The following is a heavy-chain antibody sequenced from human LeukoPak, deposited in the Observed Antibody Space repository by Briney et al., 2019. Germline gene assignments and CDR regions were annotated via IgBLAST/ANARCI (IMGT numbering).Heavy chain of an antibody. CDR1: GFTFSSYW. Sequence: GGSLRLSCAASGFTFSSYWMHWVRQAPGKGLVWVSRISSDGSSTTYADSVKGRFTISRDNAKNTLYLQMNSLRAEDTAVYYCASMMVRGVNWLDPWGQGTLVTVSS. V-gene: IGHV3-74*01. CDR3: ASMMVRGVNWLDP. CDR2: ISSDGSST. D-gene: IGHD3-10*01. J-gene: IGHJ5*02.